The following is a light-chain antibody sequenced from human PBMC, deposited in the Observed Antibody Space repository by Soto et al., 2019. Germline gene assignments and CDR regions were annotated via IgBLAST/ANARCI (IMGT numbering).Light chain of an antibody. CDR1: QRIDNY. Sequence: DIQMTQSPSSLSASVGDRVTITCRASQRIDNYLNWNQQKPGKAPNLVIYAVTTLQGGVPSRFSGSASGTDFTLTISSLQPEDFATYYCQQTYDTPTTFGQGTKLEI. J-gene: IGKJ2*01. CDR2: AVT. CDR3: QQTYDTPTT. V-gene: IGKV1-39*01.